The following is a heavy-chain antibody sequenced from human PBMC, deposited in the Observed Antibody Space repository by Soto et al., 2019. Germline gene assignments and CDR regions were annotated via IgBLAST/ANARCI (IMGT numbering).Heavy chain of an antibody. J-gene: IGHJ5*02. CDR3: AKDQNYDILTGYPTWFDP. CDR2: ISGSGGST. CDR1: GFTFSSYA. V-gene: IGHV3-23*01. Sequence: PGGSLRLSCAASGFTFSSYAMSWVRQAPGKGLEWVSAISGSGGSTYYADSVKGRFTISRDNSKNTLYLQMNSLRAEDTAVYYCAKDQNYDILTGYPTWFDPWGQGTLVTVSS. D-gene: IGHD3-9*01.